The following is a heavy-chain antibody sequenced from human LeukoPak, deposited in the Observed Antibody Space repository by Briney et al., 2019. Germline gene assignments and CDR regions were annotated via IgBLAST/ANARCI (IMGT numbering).Heavy chain of an antibody. CDR1: GYTFTGYF. J-gene: IGHJ4*02. Sequence: ASVKVSCKASGYTFTGYFMHWVRQAPGQGLEWMGWINPNSGGTNYVQKFQGRVTMTRDTSVSTAHMELSSLTSDDTAVYYCTRVAYCTNGVCYRYFDYWGQGTLVTVSS. CDR3: TRVAYCTNGVCYRYFDY. V-gene: IGHV1-2*02. D-gene: IGHD2-8*01. CDR2: INPNSGGT.